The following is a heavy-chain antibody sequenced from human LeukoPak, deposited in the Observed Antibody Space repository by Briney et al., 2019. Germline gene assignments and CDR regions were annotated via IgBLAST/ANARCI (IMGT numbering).Heavy chain of an antibody. V-gene: IGHV1-69*06. D-gene: IGHD3-22*01. CDR3: ARGWGSSGYYYRDAFDI. CDR2: IIPIFGTA. Sequence: VKVSCKASGGTFSSYAISWVRQAPGQGLEWMGGIIPIFGTANYAQKFQGRVTITADKSTSTAYMELSSLRSEDTAVYYCARGWGSSGYYYRDAFDIWGQGTMVTVSS. CDR1: GGTFSSYA. J-gene: IGHJ3*02.